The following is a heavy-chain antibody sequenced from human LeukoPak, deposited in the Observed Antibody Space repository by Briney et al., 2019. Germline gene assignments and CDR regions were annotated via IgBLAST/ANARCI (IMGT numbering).Heavy chain of an antibody. D-gene: IGHD2-2*01. CDR2: ISAYNGST. CDR1: GYTFTSYG. CDR3: ARGALYCSSTSCPLGFDP. Sequence: ASVKVSCKASGYTFTSYGISWVRQAPGQGLEWMGWISAYNGSTNYAQKLQGRVTMTTDTSTSTAYMELRSLRSDDTAVYYCARGALYCSSTSCPLGFDPWGQGTLVTVSS. V-gene: IGHV1-18*04. J-gene: IGHJ5*02.